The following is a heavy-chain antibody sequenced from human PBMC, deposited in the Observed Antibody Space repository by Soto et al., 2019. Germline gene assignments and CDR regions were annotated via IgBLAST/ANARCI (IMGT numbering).Heavy chain of an antibody. CDR3: ARDSPAARGDWFDP. CDR2: IYSSGST. CDR1: GGSISNSY. V-gene: IGHV4-4*08. D-gene: IGHD2-2*01. Sequence: SETLSLTCTVSGGSISNSYWSWIRLSPGKGLEWIGYIYSSGSTNYNPSLESRVTISVDTSKNQFSLKLSSVTAADTAVYYCARDSPAARGDWFDPWGQGTLVTVSS. J-gene: IGHJ5*02.